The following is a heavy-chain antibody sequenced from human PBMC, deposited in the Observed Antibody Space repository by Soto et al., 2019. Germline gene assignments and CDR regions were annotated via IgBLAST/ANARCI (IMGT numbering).Heavy chain of an antibody. Sequence: QLQLQESGPGLVKPSETLSLTCTVSGGSISSSSYYWGWIRQPPGKGLEWIGSIYYSGSTYYNPSLKVRGTISVDTSKNQSSLKLSSVTAADTAVYYCARPGYYGRRGGMDVWGQGTTVTVSS. D-gene: IGHD3-10*01. CDR2: IYYSGST. CDR1: GGSISSSSYY. CDR3: ARPGYYGRRGGMDV. V-gene: IGHV4-39*01. J-gene: IGHJ6*02.